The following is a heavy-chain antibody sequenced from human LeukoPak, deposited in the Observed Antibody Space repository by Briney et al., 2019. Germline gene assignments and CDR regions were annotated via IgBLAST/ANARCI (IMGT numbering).Heavy chain of an antibody. Sequence: SETLSLTCAVYGESFSGYYWSWIRQPPGKGLEWIGEINHSGSTNYNPSLKSRVTISVDTSKNQFSLKLSSVTAADTAVYYCARGGYDYIWGSYRYNWFDPWGQGTLVTVSS. J-gene: IGHJ5*02. CDR1: GESFSGYY. D-gene: IGHD3-16*02. V-gene: IGHV4-34*01. CDR3: ARGGYDYIWGSYRYNWFDP. CDR2: INHSGST.